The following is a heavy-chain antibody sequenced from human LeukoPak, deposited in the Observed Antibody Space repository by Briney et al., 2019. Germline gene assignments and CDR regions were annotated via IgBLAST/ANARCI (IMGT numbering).Heavy chain of an antibody. V-gene: IGHV3-23*01. CDR1: GFTFSNYA. CDR2: ISGSGGST. Sequence: GGSLRISCAASGFTFSNYAMSWVRQAPGKGLEWVSAISGSGGSTYYADSVKGRFTISRDNSKNTLYLQMNSLRAEDTAVYYCAKDRGVVVPENWFDPWGQGTLVTVSS. D-gene: IGHD2-2*01. J-gene: IGHJ5*02. CDR3: AKDRGVVVPENWFDP.